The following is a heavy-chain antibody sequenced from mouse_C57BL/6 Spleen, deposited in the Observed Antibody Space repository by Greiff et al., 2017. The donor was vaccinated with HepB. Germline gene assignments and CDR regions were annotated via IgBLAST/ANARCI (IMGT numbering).Heavy chain of an antibody. J-gene: IGHJ1*03. Sequence: QVQLQQSGPGLVQPSQSLSITCTVSGFSLTSYGVHWVRQSPGKGLEWLGVIWSGGSTDYNAAFISRLSISKDNSKSQVFFKMNSLQAADTAIYYCARFGGYGDCDVWGTGTTVTVSS. V-gene: IGHV2-2*01. CDR3: ARFGGYGDCDV. CDR1: GFSLTSYG. CDR2: IWSGGST.